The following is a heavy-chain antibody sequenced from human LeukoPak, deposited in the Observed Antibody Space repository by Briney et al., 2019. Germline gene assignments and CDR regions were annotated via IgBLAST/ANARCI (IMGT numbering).Heavy chain of an antibody. CDR3: ARSPYSSGFYWYLDL. D-gene: IGHD6-19*01. CDR1: GGSISSYY. V-gene: IGHV4-59*01. J-gene: IGHJ2*01. Sequence: PSETLSLTCTVSGGSISSYYWSWIRQPPGKGLEWIGYIYYSGSTNYNPSLKSRVTISVDTSKNQFSLKLSSVTAADTAVYYCARSPYSSGFYWYLDLWGRGTLVTVSS. CDR2: IYYSGST.